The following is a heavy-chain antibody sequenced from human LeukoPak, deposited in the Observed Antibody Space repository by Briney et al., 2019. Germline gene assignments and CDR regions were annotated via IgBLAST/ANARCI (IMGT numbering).Heavy chain of an antibody. Sequence: GGSLRLSCVASGFTFGSHAMNWVRQAPGKGLEWVSSISRNSLYMYYADSLKGRFTISRDNAKNSLYLQMDSLRAEDTAVYYCARDMVGHDFWSGYSDFWGQGTLVTVSS. D-gene: IGHD3-3*01. CDR3: ARDMVGHDFWSGYSDF. CDR1: GFTFGSHA. CDR2: ISRNSLYM. J-gene: IGHJ4*02. V-gene: IGHV3-21*06.